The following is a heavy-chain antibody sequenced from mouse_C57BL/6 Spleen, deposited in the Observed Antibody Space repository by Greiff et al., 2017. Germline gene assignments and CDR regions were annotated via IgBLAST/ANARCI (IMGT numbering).Heavy chain of an antibody. Sequence: EVQGVESGGDLVKPGGSLKLSCAASGFTFSSYGMSWVRQTPDKRLEWVATISSGGSYTYYPDSVKGRFTISRDNAKNTLYLQMSSLKSEDTAMDYCARCYYDFYYAMDYWGQGTSVTVSS. J-gene: IGHJ4*01. CDR1: GFTFSSYG. CDR3: ARCYYDFYYAMDY. V-gene: IGHV5-6*01. CDR2: ISSGGSYT. D-gene: IGHD2-4*01.